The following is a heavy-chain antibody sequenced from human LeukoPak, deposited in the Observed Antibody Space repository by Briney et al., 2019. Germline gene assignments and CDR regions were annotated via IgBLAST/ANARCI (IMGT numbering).Heavy chain of an antibody. CDR3: AREVDTAMAYDAFDI. CDR2: ITSSSSYL. Sequence: GGSLSLSCAASGLTLSSYSMKCVRPAPGGGVEGVSSITSSSSYLYYADSVKGRFTISRDNAKNSLYLQMNSLRAEDTAVYYCAREVDTAMAYDAFDIWGQGTMVTVSS. CDR1: GLTLSSYS. V-gene: IGHV3-21*01. J-gene: IGHJ3*02. D-gene: IGHD5-18*01.